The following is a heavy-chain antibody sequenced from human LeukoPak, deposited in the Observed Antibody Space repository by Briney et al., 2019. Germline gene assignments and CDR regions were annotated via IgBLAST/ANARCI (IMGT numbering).Heavy chain of an antibody. CDR1: GFTFSSYG. D-gene: IGHD6-13*01. J-gene: IGHJ6*02. CDR2: ISYDGSNK. V-gene: IGHV3-30*18. Sequence: PGGSLRLSCAASGFTFSSYGMHWVRQAPGKGLEWVAVISYDGSNKYYADSVRGRFTISRDNSKNTLYLQMNSLRAEDTAVYYCAKDRGYSSSWFYYYYYGMDVWGQGTTVTVSS. CDR3: AKDRGYSSSWFYYYYYGMDV.